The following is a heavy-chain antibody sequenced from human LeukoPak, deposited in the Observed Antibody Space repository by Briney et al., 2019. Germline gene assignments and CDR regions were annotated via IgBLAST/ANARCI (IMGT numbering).Heavy chain of an antibody. CDR2: IIPIFGTA. D-gene: IGHD2-21*02. Sequence: GASVKVSCKASGGTFSSYAISWVRQAPGQGLKWMGGIIPIFGTANYAQKFQGRVTITADESTSTAYMELSSLRSEDTAVCYCARARGDCVPHYFDSWGQGTLVTVSS. J-gene: IGHJ4*02. CDR3: ARARGDCVPHYFDS. V-gene: IGHV1-69*13. CDR1: GGTFSSYA.